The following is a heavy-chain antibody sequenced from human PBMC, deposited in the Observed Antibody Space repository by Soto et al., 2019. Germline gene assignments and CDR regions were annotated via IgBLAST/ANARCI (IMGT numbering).Heavy chain of an antibody. J-gene: IGHJ5*02. V-gene: IGHV2-5*02. Sequence: QITLKESGPTLVKPTQTLTLTCTFSGFSLSTSGVGVGWIRQPPGKALEWLALIYWDDDKRYSPSLKSRLTITTDPSQNQVVLTITNLAPVDTATYYCAHSFFFHREPQKWGYSYVNWFDPWGQGTLVTVSS. CDR3: AHSFFFHREPQKWGYSYVNWFDP. CDR2: IYWDDDK. CDR1: GFSLSTSGVG. D-gene: IGHD5-18*01.